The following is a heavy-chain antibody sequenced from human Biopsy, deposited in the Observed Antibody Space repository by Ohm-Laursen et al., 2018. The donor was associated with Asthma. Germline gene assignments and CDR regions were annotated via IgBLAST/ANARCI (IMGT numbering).Heavy chain of an antibody. V-gene: IGHV4-31*03. CDR3: ARDLAGHCTSASCYGFDS. CDR2: IYYSGST. D-gene: IGHD2-2*01. CDR1: YGSITSGGYY. J-gene: IGHJ5*01. Sequence: TLSLTCIVSYGSITSGGYYWTWIRQHPGKGLEWIGFIYYSGSTYYNPSLKSRVTIAVETSKNQFSLTLTSVTAADTALYYCARDLAGHCTSASCYGFDSWGQGAQVTVSS.